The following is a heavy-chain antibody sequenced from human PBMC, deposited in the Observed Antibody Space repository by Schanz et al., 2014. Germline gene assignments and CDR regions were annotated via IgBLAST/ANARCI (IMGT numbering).Heavy chain of an antibody. CDR1: GYIFINSG. Sequence: QIQLVQSGPEVKKPGATVKVSCKASGYIFINSGISWVRQAPGQGLEWMGWISVYNHNKEYDQKLQGRVTMTTDTSTSTAYMALTDLRSDDTAVYYCARDRRVFDRDDLYYFDSWGQGTLVTGSS. J-gene: IGHJ4*02. V-gene: IGHV1-18*01. D-gene: IGHD3-16*02. CDR2: ISVYNHNK. CDR3: ARDRRVFDRDDLYYFDS.